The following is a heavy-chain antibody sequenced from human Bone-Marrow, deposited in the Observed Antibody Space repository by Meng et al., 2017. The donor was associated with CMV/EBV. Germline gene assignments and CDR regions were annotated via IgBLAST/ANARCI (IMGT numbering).Heavy chain of an antibody. V-gene: IGHV3-66*02. CDR3: ARAHTKHPGGYYDYVWGSHPPSYGMDV. D-gene: IGHD3-16*02. CDR2: IYSGGST. CDR1: GGSISSSSYY. J-gene: IGHJ6*02. Sequence: ETLSLTCTVSGGSISSSSYYWGWIRQPPGKGLEWVSVIYSGGSTYYADSVKGRFTISRDNSKNTLYLQMNSLRAEDTAVYYCARAHTKHPGGYYDYVWGSHPPSYGMDVWGQGTTVTVSS.